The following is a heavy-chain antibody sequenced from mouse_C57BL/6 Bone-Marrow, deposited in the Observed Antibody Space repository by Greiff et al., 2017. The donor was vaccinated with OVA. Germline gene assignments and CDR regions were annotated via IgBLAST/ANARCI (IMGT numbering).Heavy chain of an antibody. D-gene: IGHD1-1*01. J-gene: IGHJ2*01. CDR1: GFTFSNYW. Sequence: EVKVEESGGGLVQPGGSMKLSCVASGFTFSNYWMNWVRQSPEKGLEWVAQIRLKSDNYATHYAESVKGRFTISRDDSKSSVYLQMNNLRAEDTGIYYCTGATTLVAIDYWGQGTTLTVSS. V-gene: IGHV6-3*01. CDR3: TGATTLVAIDY. CDR2: IRLKSDNYAT.